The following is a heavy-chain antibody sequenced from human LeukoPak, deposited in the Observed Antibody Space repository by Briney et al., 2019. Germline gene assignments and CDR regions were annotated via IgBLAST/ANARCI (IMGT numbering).Heavy chain of an antibody. D-gene: IGHD4-17*01. Sequence: PGGSLRLSCAASGFTFSSYAMNWVRQAQGKGLEWVSVITGSDDRTYYADSVKGRFTISRDNSKNTLYLQMNSLRAEDTAMYYCAKKMTTVTPGNGFDIWGQGTMVTVSS. V-gene: IGHV3-23*01. CDR3: AKKMTTVTPGNGFDI. CDR1: GFTFSSYA. CDR2: ITGSDDRT. J-gene: IGHJ3*02.